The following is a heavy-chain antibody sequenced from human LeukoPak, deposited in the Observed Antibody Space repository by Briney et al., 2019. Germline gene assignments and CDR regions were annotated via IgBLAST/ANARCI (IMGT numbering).Heavy chain of an antibody. CDR1: GFTFSSYG. D-gene: IGHD4-11*01. V-gene: IGHV3-30*02. CDR2: IRYDGSNK. J-gene: IGHJ4*02. CDR3: ASLHDYSNWFDY. Sequence: GGSPRLSCAASGFTFSSYGMHWVRRAPGKGLEWAAFIRYDGSNKYYADSVKGRFTISRDNAKSSLYLQMNSLRAEDTAVYYCASLHDYSNWFDYWGQGTLVTVSS.